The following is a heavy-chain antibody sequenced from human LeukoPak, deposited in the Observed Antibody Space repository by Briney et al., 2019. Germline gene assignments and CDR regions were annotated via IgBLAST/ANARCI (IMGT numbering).Heavy chain of an antibody. CDR1: GGSISSYY. CDR3: ARGTIAASDP. D-gene: IGHD6-13*01. Sequence: SETLSLTCTVSGGSISSYYWSWIRQPPGKGLEWIGYIYYSGSTNYNPSLESRVTISVDTSKNQFSLKLSSVTAADTAVYYCARGTIAASDPWGQGTLVTVSS. V-gene: IGHV4-59*01. CDR2: IYYSGST. J-gene: IGHJ5*02.